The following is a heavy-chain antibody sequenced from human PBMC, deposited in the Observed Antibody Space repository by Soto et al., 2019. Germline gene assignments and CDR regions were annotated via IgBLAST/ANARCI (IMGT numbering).Heavy chain of an antibody. CDR3: ARGSTDSYPGSRIFDF. CDR1: GLTFGSRA. D-gene: IGHD3-10*01. V-gene: IGHV3-23*01. J-gene: IGHJ4*02. Sequence: GSLRLSCVASGLTFGSRAMSWVRQAAGEGLQWVSTITDTGGDAKYADSVRGRFVISRDNSKKTLYLQMTSLTAEDSAMYFCARGSTDSYPGSRIFDFWGRGTLVTVSS. CDR2: ITDTGGDA.